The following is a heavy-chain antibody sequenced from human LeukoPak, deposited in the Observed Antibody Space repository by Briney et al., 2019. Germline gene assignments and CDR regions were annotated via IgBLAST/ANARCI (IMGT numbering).Heavy chain of an antibody. J-gene: IGHJ6*03. CDR1: GGSISSGSYY. V-gene: IGHV4-61*02. D-gene: IGHD3-22*01. Sequence: ASETLSLTCTVSGGSISSGSYYWSWIRQPAGKGLEWIGRIYTSGSTNYNPSLKSRVTISVDTSKNQFSLKLSSVTAADTAVYYCARDVRGSSGRYYYYYMDVWGKGTTVTVSS. CDR3: ARDVRGSSGRYYYYYMDV. CDR2: IYTSGST.